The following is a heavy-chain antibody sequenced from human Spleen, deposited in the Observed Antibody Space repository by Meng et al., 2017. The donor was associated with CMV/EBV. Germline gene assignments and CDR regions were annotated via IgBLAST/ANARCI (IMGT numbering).Heavy chain of an antibody. CDR3: ARRKHYYGSGSPFDP. CDR2: INPNSGNT. CDR1: GYTFTGYY. D-gene: IGHD3-10*01. Sequence: ASVKVSCKASGYTFTGYYMHWVRQAPGQGLEWMGWINPNSGNTGYAQKFQGRVTITRNTSISTAYMELSSLRSEDTAVYYCARRKHYYGSGSPFDPWGQGTLVTVSS. J-gene: IGHJ5*02. V-gene: IGHV1-8*03.